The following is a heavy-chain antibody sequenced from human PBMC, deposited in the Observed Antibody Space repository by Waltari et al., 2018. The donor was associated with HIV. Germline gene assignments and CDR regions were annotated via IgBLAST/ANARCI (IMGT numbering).Heavy chain of an antibody. CDR3: AKPGIAVPAAVN. CDR1: GFTFSSYA. D-gene: IGHD6-19*01. V-gene: IGHV3-23*04. J-gene: IGHJ4*02. CDR2: ISCSGCST. Sequence: EVQLVESGGGLVQPGGSLRLSCAASGFTFSSYAMSWVRPAAGKGLEWVSSISCSGCSTNYADSLKGRFSISRDNSKNPLYLQMNCLRAEDTAVYHCAKPGIAVPAAVNWGQGTLVPVSS.